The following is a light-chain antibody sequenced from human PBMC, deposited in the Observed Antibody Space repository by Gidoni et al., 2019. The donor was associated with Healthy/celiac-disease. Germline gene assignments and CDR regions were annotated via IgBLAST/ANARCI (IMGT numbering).Light chain of an antibody. CDR1: QSIRSY. CDR3: QQYYSYPRT. V-gene: IGKV1-8*01. CDR2: AAS. Sequence: IWLTHSPSSLSASTGDRVTITCRASQSIRSYLNWYQQKPGKDPKLLIYAASSLQSGVPSRFSGSGSGTDFTLTISCLQSEDFATYYCQQYYSYPRTFXQXTKVEIK. J-gene: IGKJ1*01.